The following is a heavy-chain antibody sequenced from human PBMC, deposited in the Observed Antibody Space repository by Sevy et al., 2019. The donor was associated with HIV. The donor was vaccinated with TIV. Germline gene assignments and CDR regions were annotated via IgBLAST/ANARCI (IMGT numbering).Heavy chain of an antibody. V-gene: IGHV3-48*02. D-gene: IGHD3-10*01. Sequence: GGSLRLSCAASGFTFSSYSMNWVRQAPGKGLEWVSYISSSSTIYYADSVKGRFTISRDNAKNSLYLQMNSLRDEGTAVYYCASEMGVVDYWGQGTLVTVSS. CDR3: ASEMGVVDY. CDR2: ISSSSTI. CDR1: GFTFSSYS. J-gene: IGHJ4*02.